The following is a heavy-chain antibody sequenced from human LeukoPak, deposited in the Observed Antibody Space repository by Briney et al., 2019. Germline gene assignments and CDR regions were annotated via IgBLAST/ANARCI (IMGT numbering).Heavy chain of an antibody. D-gene: IGHD3-16*01. CDR2: IGSSGSTT. V-gene: IGHV3-48*03. CDR3: ARKNWGAFDL. J-gene: IGHJ3*01. CDR1: GFTFSSYE. Sequence: PGGSLRLSCAASGFTFSSYEMNWVRQAPGKGLECVSYIGSSGSTTYYPDSVKGRFTISRDNAKNSLYLQMNSLRDEDTAVYYCARKNWGAFDLWGQGTMVTVSS.